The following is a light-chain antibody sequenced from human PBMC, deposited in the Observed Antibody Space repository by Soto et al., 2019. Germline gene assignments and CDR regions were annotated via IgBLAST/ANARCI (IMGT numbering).Light chain of an antibody. CDR1: QSVSSSY. CDR3: QQYGSSPT. V-gene: IGKV3-20*01. J-gene: IGKJ1*01. CDR2: GTS. Sequence: EILLTQSPGTLSLSAGERATLSCRASQSVSSSYLACYQQKPGQAPRLLIFGTSSRATGIPDRFNGSGYRTDFTLTITRLEPEDFAVYYCQQYGSSPTFGQGTKVDIK.